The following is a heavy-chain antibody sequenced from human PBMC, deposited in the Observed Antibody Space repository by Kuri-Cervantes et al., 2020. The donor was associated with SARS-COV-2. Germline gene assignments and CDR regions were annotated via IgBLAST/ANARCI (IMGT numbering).Heavy chain of an antibody. CDR2: IKSRADGGTR. D-gene: IGHD6-19*01. J-gene: IGHJ3*01. CDR3: TTGSVRGQWLEPRRHDGFDL. CDR1: GFSFSSYG. Sequence: GESLKISCAASGFSFSSYGMSWVRQAPGKGLEWIGRIKSRADGGTRDYVAPVKGRFTLSRDDSTNTLYLQMNSLKTEDTAVYYCTTGSVRGQWLEPRRHDGFDLWGQGTMVTVSS. V-gene: IGHV3-15*01.